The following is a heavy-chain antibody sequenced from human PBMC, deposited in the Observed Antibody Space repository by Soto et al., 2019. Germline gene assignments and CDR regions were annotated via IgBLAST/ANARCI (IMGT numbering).Heavy chain of an antibody. Sequence: GGSLRLSCAASGFTFSSYAMNWVRQAPGKGLEWVSVISGSGGSTYYADSVKGRFTISRDNSKNTLYVQMNSLRAEDTAVYNFAKVLIGHDSGGYYSAMDVWGQGTTVTVSS. CDR3: AKVLIGHDSGGYYSAMDV. J-gene: IGHJ6*02. V-gene: IGHV3-23*01. D-gene: IGHD3-22*01. CDR2: ISGSGGST. CDR1: GFTFSSYA.